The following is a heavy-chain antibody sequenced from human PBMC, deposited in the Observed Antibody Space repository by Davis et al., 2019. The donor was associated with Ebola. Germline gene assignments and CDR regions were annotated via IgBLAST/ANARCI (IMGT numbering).Heavy chain of an antibody. CDR1: GFTFSSYG. J-gene: IGHJ4*02. D-gene: IGHD1-26*01. V-gene: IGHV3-7*03. CDR2: IQHNGNER. CDR3: ATGGLWELNY. Sequence: GESLKISCAASGFTFSSYGMHWVRQAPGKGLEWVANIQHNGNERYYVDSVKGRFTISRDNAKNSLYLDLTSLRAEDTAVYYCATGGLWELNYWGQGTLVTVSS.